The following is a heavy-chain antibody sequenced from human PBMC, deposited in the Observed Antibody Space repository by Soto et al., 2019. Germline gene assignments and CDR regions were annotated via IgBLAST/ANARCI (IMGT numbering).Heavy chain of an antibody. V-gene: IGHV1-69*02. CDR1: GGTFSSST. CDR2: IIPIVDIA. D-gene: IGHD2-15*01. Sequence: QVQLVQSGAEVKKPGSSVKVSCKASGGTFSSSTISWVRQAPGQGLEWMGRIIPIVDIANYAQKFQGRVTIPADKSTSTAYMELSSLRSEDTAVYYCARGLGRDSSNWLDPWGQGTLVTVSS. J-gene: IGHJ5*02. CDR3: ARGLGRDSSNWLDP.